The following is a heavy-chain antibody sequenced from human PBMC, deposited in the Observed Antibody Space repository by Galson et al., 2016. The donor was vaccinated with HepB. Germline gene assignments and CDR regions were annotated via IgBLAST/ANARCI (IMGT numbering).Heavy chain of an antibody. CDR1: GGSFSGYY. V-gene: IGHV4-34*01. J-gene: IGHJ4*02. CDR2: INHSGST. CDR3: ARDGRLGEKGLYDF. D-gene: IGHD3-10*01. Sequence: SETLSLTCAVYGGSFSGYYWSWIRQPPGKGLEWIGEINHSGSTNYNPSLKSRVTISVDTSKNQFSLKLSSVTAADTAVYYCARDGRLGEKGLYDFWGRGTLVTVSS.